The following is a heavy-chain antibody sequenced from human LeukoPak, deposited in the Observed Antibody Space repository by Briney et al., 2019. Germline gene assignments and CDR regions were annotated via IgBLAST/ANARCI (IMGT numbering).Heavy chain of an antibody. J-gene: IGHJ4*02. CDR3: ALVPAATTDDY. CDR2: IYYSGST. CDR1: GGSISSSSYY. Sequence: SETLSLTCTVSGGSISSSSYYWGWIRQPPGKGLEWIGSIYYSGSTYYNPSLESRVTISVDTSKNQFSLKLSSVTAADTAVYYCALVPAATTDDYWGQGTLVTVSS. D-gene: IGHD2-2*01. V-gene: IGHV4-39*01.